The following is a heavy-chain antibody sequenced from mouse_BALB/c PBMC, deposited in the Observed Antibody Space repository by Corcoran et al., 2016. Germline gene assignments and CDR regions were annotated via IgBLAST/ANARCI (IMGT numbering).Heavy chain of an antibody. Sequence: QVQLQQSGPELVKPGASVKMSCKASGYTFTDYVISWVKQRTGQGLEWIGEIYPGSGSTYYNEKCKGKATLTADKSSNTAYMQLSSLTAEDSAVYFCARQGGTIGSYYFDYWGQGTTLTVSS. CDR1: GYTFTDYV. CDR2: IYPGSGST. V-gene: IGHV1-81*01. J-gene: IGHJ2*01. CDR3: ARQGGTIGSYYFDY. D-gene: IGHD2-14*01.